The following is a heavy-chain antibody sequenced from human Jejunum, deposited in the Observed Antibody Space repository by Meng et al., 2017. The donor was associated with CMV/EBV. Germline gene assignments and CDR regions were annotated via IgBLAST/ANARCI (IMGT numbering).Heavy chain of an antibody. V-gene: IGHV4-39*07. CDR3: ARGLTGPEYYYNAMDV. J-gene: IGHJ6*02. D-gene: IGHD4-11*01. CDR2: IYYTGRA. CDR1: SSSSSSNY. Sequence: SSSSSSNYWGWIRQPPGKGLEWIVSIYYTGRAYYNPSLKSRVTISVDTSKNQFSLRVNSVTAADTAVYYCARGLTGPEYYYNAMDVWGQGTTVTVSS.